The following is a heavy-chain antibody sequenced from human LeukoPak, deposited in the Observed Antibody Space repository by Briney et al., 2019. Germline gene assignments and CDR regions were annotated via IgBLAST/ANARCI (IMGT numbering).Heavy chain of an antibody. V-gene: IGHV5-51*01. D-gene: IGHD5-12*01. CDR3: ARHGVDPGSNMDV. CDR2: IYPGDSDT. Sequence: GESLKISCKGSGYSFTSYWIGWVRQMPGKGLEWMGIIYPGDSDTRYSPSFQGQVTISADESISTAYLQWSSLKASDTAMYYCARHGVDPGSNMDVWGKGTTVTVSS. CDR1: GYSFTSYW. J-gene: IGHJ6*03.